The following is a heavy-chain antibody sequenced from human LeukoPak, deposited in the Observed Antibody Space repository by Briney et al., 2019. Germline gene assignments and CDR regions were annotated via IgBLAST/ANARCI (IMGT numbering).Heavy chain of an antibody. J-gene: IGHJ3*02. Sequence: ASVKVSCTASGYTFIDYYVHWVRQAPGQGLEFMGWINPKSGVTSYAQRFQARVSLSRDTSISTAYMELSRQRSADTAIYYCATTSIWTGYADDAFDIWGQGTMVIVSS. V-gene: IGHV1-2*02. CDR2: INPKSGVT. CDR1: GYTFIDYY. CDR3: ATTSIWTGYADDAFDI. D-gene: IGHD3-9*01.